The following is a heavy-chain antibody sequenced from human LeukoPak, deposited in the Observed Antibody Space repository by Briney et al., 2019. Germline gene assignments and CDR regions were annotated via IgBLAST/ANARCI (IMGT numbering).Heavy chain of an antibody. V-gene: IGHV3-53*01. Sequence: GGSLRLSCTVSGFTVSSNSMSWVRRAPGKGLEWVSFIYSGSTHYSDSVKGRFTISRDNSKNTLYLQMNSLRAEDTAVYYCARRAGAYSHPYDYWGQGTLVTVSS. J-gene: IGHJ4*02. CDR3: ARRAGAYSHPYDY. CDR2: IYSGST. D-gene: IGHD4/OR15-4a*01. CDR1: GFTVSSNS.